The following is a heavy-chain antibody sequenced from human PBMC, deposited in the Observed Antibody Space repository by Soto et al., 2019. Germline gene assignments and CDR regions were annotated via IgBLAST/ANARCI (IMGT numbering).Heavy chain of an antibody. CDR1: GFSLSTSGVG. D-gene: IGHD3-22*01. J-gene: IGHJ1*01. CDR2: IYWDDDK. CDR3: AHRGYYYDSSGYYSSAEYFQH. Sequence: QITLKESGPTLVKPTQTLTLTCTFSGFSLSTSGVGVGWIRQPPGKALEWLALIYWDDDKRYSPSLKSRLTITKETSKNQVVLTMTNMDPVDTATYYCAHRGYYYDSSGYYSSAEYFQHWGQGTLVTVSS. V-gene: IGHV2-5*02.